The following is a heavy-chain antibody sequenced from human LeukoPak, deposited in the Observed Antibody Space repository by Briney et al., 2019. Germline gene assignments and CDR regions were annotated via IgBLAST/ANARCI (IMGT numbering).Heavy chain of an antibody. V-gene: IGHV1-69*06. Sequence: SVKVSCKASGGTFSSYAISWVRQAPGQGLEWMGGIIPIFGTANYAQKFQGRLTITADKSTNTVYMELSSLRFDDTAVYFCAGIPVFGVVLHQEPVWGKGTTVTVSS. CDR2: IIPIFGTA. D-gene: IGHD3-3*01. J-gene: IGHJ6*03. CDR1: GGTFSSYA. CDR3: AGIPVFGVVLHQEPV.